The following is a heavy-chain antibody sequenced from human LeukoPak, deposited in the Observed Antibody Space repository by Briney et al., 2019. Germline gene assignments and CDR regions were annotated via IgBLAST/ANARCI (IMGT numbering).Heavy chain of an antibody. CDR1: GFTFSNYA. V-gene: IGHV3-23*01. Sequence: GGSLRLSCAASGFTFSNYAMSWVRQALGKGLEWVSGISGSGGSTYYAVSVKGRFTISRDNSKNTVYLQMNSLRAEDTAVYYCAKPLLTSRYDFDFWGQGTLVTVSS. CDR2: ISGSGGST. CDR3: AKPLLTSRYDFDF. D-gene: IGHD3-16*01. J-gene: IGHJ4*02.